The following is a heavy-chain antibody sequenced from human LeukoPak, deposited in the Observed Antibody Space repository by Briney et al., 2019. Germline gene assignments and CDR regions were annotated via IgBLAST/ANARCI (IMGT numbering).Heavy chain of an antibody. D-gene: IGHD6-13*01. CDR1: GYTFTSYA. V-gene: IGHV7-4-1*02. CDR3: ARPIAAAGTGEVGY. Sequence: ASVKVSCKASGYTFTSYAMNWVRQAPGQGLEWMGWINTNTGNPTYAQGFTGRFVFSLDTSVSTAYLQISGLKAEDTAVYYCARPIAAAGTGEVGYWGQGTLVTVSS. CDR2: INTNTGNP. J-gene: IGHJ4*02.